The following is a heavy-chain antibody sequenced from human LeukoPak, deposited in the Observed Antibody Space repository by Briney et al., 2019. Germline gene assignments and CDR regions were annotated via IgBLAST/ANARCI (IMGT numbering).Heavy chain of an antibody. CDR1: GFTFSSYA. CDR2: ISYDGSNK. J-gene: IGHJ5*02. Sequence: GGSLRLSCAASGFTFSSYAMHWVRQAPGKGLEWVAVISYDGSNKYYADSVKGRFTISRDNSKNTLYLQMNSLRAEDTAVYYCARAGEVVVIAATYNWFDPWGQGTLVTVSS. V-gene: IGHV3-30-3*01. CDR3: ARAGEVVVIAATYNWFDP. D-gene: IGHD2-15*01.